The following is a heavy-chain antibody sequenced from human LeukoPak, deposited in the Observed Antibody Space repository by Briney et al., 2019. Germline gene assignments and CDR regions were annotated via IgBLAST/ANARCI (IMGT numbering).Heavy chain of an antibody. D-gene: IGHD3-22*01. Sequence: PGGSLRLSCAASGFAVSSNYMSWVRQAPGKGLEGVSVIYSGGSTYYADSVKGRFTISRDNSKNTLYLQMNSLRAEDTAVYYCARSAVYYGSSGSPLGGGSRFDYWGQGTLVTVSS. V-gene: IGHV3-53*01. CDR3: ARSAVYYGSSGSPLGGGSRFDY. CDR2: IYSGGST. J-gene: IGHJ4*02. CDR1: GFAVSSNY.